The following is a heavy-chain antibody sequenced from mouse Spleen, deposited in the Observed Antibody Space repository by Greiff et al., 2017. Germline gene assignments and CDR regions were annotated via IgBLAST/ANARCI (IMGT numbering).Heavy chain of an antibody. V-gene: IGHV1-74*01. CDR2: IHPSDSDT. CDR1: GYTFTSYW. CDR3: AIGRIIGLLTSFYWYFDV. D-gene: IGHD1-1*01. Sequence: VQLQQPGAELVKPGASVKVSCKASGYTFTSYWMHWVKQRPGQGLEWIGRIHPSDSDTNYNQKFKGKATLTVDKSSSTAYMQLSSLTSEDSAVYYFAIGRIIGLLTSFYWYFDVWGAGTTVTVSS. J-gene: IGHJ1*01.